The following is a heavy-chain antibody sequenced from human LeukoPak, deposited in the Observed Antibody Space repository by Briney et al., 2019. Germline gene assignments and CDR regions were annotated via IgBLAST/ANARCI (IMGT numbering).Heavy chain of an antibody. D-gene: IGHD4-17*01. CDR3: ARGGESVLPTVTTFTGAFDI. J-gene: IGHJ3*02. CDR1: GYSISSSYY. CDR2: IYHSGST. Sequence: SETLSLTCTVSGYSISSSYYWGWIRQPPGKGLEWIGSIYHSGSTYYNPSLKSRVTISVDTSKNQFSLKLSSVTAADTAVYYCARGGESVLPTVTTFTGAFDIWGQGTMVTVSS. V-gene: IGHV4-38-2*02.